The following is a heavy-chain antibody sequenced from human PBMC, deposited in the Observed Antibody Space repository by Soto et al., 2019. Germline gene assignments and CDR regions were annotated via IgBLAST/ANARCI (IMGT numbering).Heavy chain of an antibody. J-gene: IGHJ4*02. CDR2: ISGSGGTI. CDR1: GFTLSSYS. CDR3: ARETGLRSSGWSYYFDF. Sequence: EVQLVESGGGMVQPGRSLRVSCAASGFTLSSYSMHWVRQAPGKGLEWVSYISGSGGTIYYADSVKGRFTISRDNATNSLSVQMNSLRDEETAVYFCARETGLRSSGWSYYFDFWGQGTRVTVSS. D-gene: IGHD6-19*01. V-gene: IGHV3-48*02.